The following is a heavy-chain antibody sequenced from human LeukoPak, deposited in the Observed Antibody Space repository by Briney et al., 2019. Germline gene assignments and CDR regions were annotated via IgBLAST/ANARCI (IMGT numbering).Heavy chain of an antibody. D-gene: IGHD6-19*01. Sequence: ASVKVSCKVSGYTLTELSMHWVRQAPGKGLEWMGGFDPEDGETIYAQKFQGRVTMTEDTSTDTAYMELSSLRSEDTAVYYCATDLSVAVSGWFYFDYWGQGTLVTVSS. V-gene: IGHV1-24*01. CDR3: ATDLSVAVSGWFYFDY. J-gene: IGHJ4*02. CDR2: FDPEDGET. CDR1: GYTLTELS.